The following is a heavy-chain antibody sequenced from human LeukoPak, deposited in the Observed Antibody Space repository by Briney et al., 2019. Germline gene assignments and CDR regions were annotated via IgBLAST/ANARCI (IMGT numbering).Heavy chain of an antibody. Sequence: PGGSLRLSCAASGFTFDDYGMSWVRQAPGKGLEWVSGINWNGGSTAYADSVKGRFTISRDNAKKSLYLQMNSLRAEDTALYYCARVFSHDSSAYYYGQFDYWGQGTLVTVSS. CDR3: ARVFSHDSSAYYYGQFDY. J-gene: IGHJ4*02. CDR1: GFTFDDYG. D-gene: IGHD3-22*01. V-gene: IGHV3-20*04. CDR2: INWNGGST.